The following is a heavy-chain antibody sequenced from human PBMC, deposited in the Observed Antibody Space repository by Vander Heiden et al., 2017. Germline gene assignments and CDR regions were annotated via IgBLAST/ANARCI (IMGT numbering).Heavy chain of an antibody. V-gene: IGHV3-53*01. CDR1: GFTVSSNY. Sequence: EVQLVESGGGLIQPGGSLRLSCAASGFTVSSNYMSWVRQAPGKGLEWVSVIYSGGSTYYADSVKGRFTISRDNSKNTLYLQMNSLRAEDTAVYYCARSIAVAGIRLGYFQHWGQGTLVTVSS. CDR3: ARSIAVAGIRLGYFQH. D-gene: IGHD6-19*01. J-gene: IGHJ1*01. CDR2: IYSGGST.